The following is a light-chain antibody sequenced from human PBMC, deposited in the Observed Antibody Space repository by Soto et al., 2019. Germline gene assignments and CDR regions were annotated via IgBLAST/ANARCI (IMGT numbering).Light chain of an antibody. J-gene: IGKJ2*01. CDR3: QQYGSLLYT. CDR1: QSVSSSY. Sequence: EIVLTQSPGTLSLSPGERATLSCRASQSVSSSYLAWYQQKPGQAPRLLIYGASSRATGIPDRFSGSGSGTDFTLTISRLEPEDFAVYYCQQYGSLLYTFGQRTKLEIK. V-gene: IGKV3-20*01. CDR2: GAS.